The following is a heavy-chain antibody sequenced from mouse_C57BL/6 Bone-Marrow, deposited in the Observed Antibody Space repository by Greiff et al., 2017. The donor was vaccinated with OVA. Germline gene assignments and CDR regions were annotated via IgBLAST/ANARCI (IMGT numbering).Heavy chain of an antibody. J-gene: IGHJ1*03. CDR2: IDPNSGGT. Sequence: QVHVKQPGAELVKPGASVKLSCKASGYTFTSYWMHWVKQRPGRGLEWIGRIDPNSGGTKYNEKFKSKATLTVDKPSSTAYMQLSSLTSEDSAVYYCAGTYYGSSYKYFDVWGTGTTVTVSS. V-gene: IGHV1-72*01. CDR3: AGTYYGSSYKYFDV. D-gene: IGHD1-1*01. CDR1: GYTFTSYW.